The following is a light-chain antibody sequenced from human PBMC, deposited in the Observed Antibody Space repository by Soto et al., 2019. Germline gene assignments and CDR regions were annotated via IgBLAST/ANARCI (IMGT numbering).Light chain of an antibody. CDR3: SSYTSSSTLGHVV. J-gene: IGLJ2*01. CDR2: DVS. Sequence: QSALTQPASVSGSPGQSITISCTGTSSDVGGYNYVSWYQQHPGKAPKLMIYDVSNRPSGVSNRFSGSKSGNTASLTISGLQAEDEAYYYCSSYTSSSTLGHVVFGGGPKLTVL. V-gene: IGLV2-14*01. CDR1: SSDVGGYNY.